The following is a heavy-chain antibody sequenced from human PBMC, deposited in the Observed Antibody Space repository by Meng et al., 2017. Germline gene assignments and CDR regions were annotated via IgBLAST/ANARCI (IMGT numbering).Heavy chain of an antibody. CDR3: ARGLRSSSWYGGYFQH. J-gene: IGHJ1*01. D-gene: IGHD6-13*01. CDR1: GGSFSGYY. V-gene: IGHV4-34*01. Sequence: QVQLLSSGEVLLKPAEPLSLTCAAYGGSFSGYYWSWIRQPPGKGLEWIGEINHSGSTNYNPSLKSRVTISVDTSKNQFSLKLSSVTAADTAVYYCARGLRSSSWYGGYFQHWGQGTLVTVSS. CDR2: INHSGST.